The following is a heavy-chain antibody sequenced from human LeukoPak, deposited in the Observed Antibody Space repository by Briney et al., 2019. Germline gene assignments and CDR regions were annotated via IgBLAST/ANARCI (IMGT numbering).Heavy chain of an antibody. J-gene: IGHJ3*02. V-gene: IGHV4-39*07. CDR2: MYYSGST. D-gene: IGHD3-10*01. Sequence: SETLSLTCTVSGTYISSSSYYWGWIRQPPGKGLEWIVSMYYSGSTYYNPSLESRVTISVDTSKNQFSLKMNSVTAADTAVYYCARSRALWFGDMSNAFDIWGQGTMVTVSS. CDR3: ARSRALWFGDMSNAFDI. CDR1: GTYISSSSYY.